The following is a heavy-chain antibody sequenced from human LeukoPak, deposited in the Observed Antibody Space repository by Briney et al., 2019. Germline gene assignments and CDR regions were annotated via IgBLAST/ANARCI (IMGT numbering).Heavy chain of an antibody. CDR1: GGSFSGYY. CDR3: ARAFYGSGSLSYYYYYYMDV. V-gene: IGHV4-34*01. CDR2: INHSGST. D-gene: IGHD3-10*01. Sequence: SETLSLTCTVYGGSFSGYYWSWIRQPPGKGLEWIGEINHSGSTNYNPSLKSRVTISVDTSKNQFSLKLSSVTAADTAVYYCARAFYGSGSLSYYYYYYMDVWGKGTTVTVSS. J-gene: IGHJ6*03.